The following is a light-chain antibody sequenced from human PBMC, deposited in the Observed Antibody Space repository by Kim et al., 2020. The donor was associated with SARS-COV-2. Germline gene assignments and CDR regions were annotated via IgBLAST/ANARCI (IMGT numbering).Light chain of an antibody. CDR1: QSVSSY. J-gene: IGKJ5*01. CDR3: QQRSNWPPIT. V-gene: IGKV3-11*01. Sequence: PGERATLSCRARQSVSSYLAWYQQKPGQAPRLLIYDASNRATGIPARFSGSGSGTDFTLTISSLEPEDFAVYYCQQRSNWPPITFGQGTRLEIK. CDR2: DAS.